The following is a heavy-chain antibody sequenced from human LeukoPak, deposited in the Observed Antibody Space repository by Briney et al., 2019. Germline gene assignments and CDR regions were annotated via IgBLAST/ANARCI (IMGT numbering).Heavy chain of an antibody. Sequence: SETLSLTCTVSGYSISSGYYWGWIRQPPGKGLEWIGSINHSGSTYYNPSLKSRVAISVDTSKNQFSLKLSSVTAADTAVYYCARGINWNFYFDIWGQGTVVTVSS. V-gene: IGHV4-38-2*02. J-gene: IGHJ3*02. D-gene: IGHD1-7*01. CDR1: GYSISSGYY. CDR3: ARGINWNFYFDI. CDR2: INHSGST.